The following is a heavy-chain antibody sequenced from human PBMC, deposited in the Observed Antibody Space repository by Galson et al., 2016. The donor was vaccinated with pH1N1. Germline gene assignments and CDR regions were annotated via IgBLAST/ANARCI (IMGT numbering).Heavy chain of an antibody. Sequence: SVKVSCKASGGTFNSYGINWVRQAPGQGFEWMGGFIAAFGTTKYAQKFQDRVTITADESTSTVSMELSSLRSEDTALYYCTLPSYRNGFSFDPWGQGTLVTVSS. CDR2: FIAAFGTT. J-gene: IGHJ5*02. CDR3: TLPSYRNGFSFDP. CDR1: GGTFNSYG. D-gene: IGHD6-19*01. V-gene: IGHV1-69*13.